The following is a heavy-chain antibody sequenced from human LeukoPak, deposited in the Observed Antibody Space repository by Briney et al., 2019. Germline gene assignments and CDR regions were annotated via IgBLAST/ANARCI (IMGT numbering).Heavy chain of an antibody. CDR1: RSTFSSYG. J-gene: IGHJ4*02. CDR2: IRDDGSNK. CDR3: AKDGALYGGNTYFDY. V-gene: IGHV3-30*02. Sequence: GGPLRLSCATSRSTFSSYGMHWVRQAPGKGLEWVAFIRDDGSNKYYADSVKGRFTISRDNSKNTLYLQMSSLRAEDTAVYYCAKDGALYGGNTYFDYWGQGTLVTVSS. D-gene: IGHD4-23*01.